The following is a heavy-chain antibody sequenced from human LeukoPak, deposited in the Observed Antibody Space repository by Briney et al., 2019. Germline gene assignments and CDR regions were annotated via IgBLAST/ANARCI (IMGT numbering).Heavy chain of an antibody. D-gene: IGHD3-3*01. CDR1: GGSISSSRYY. Sequence: SDTLSLTCTVSGGSISSSRYYWSWIRQPAGKGLEWIGHIYTTGTTSYNPSLKSRVTLSVDTSKNQFSLKLSSVTAADTAVYYCASSWSGYYDCWGQGALVTVSS. V-gene: IGHV4-61*09. J-gene: IGHJ4*02. CDR2: IYTTGTT. CDR3: ASSWSGYYDC.